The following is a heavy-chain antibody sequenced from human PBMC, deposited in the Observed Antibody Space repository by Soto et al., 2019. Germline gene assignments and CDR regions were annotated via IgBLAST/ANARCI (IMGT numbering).Heavy chain of an antibody. J-gene: IGHJ4*02. CDR1: GFTFSSYG. CDR2: ISGSGSNK. Sequence: PGGSLRLSCAASGFTFSSYGMHWVRQAPGKGLEWVAVISGSGSNKYYADSVKGRFTISRDNSKNTLYLQMNSLRAEDTAVYYCARPASGNYRYYFDYWGQGTLVTVSS. V-gene: IGHV3-33*01. D-gene: IGHD1-26*01. CDR3: ARPASGNYRYYFDY.